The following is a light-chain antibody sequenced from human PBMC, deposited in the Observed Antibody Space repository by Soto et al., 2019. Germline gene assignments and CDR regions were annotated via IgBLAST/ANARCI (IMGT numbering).Light chain of an antibody. V-gene: IGLV2-8*01. CDR3: ASYGGNNNFV. CDR2: EVT. Sequence: QSLLTQPPSASGSPGQSVTISCTGTSNDVGGYDYVSWYQQHPGKAPKLMIYEVTKRPSGVTDRLSGSKSGNTASLTDSGLQAEDDADYYCASYGGNNNFVFGSGTKVTV. CDR1: SNDVGGYDY. J-gene: IGLJ1*01.